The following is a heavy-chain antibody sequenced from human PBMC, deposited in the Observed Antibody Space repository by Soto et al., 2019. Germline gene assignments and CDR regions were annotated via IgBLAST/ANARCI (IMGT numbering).Heavy chain of an antibody. V-gene: IGHV4-39*01. D-gene: IGHD1-7*01. J-gene: IGHJ5*02. CDR3: ARHAVTGTTPWDWFDP. Sequence: QLQLQESGPGLVKPSETLSLTCSVSGGSISSNSYYWGWIRQPPGKGLEWIGSIYSSGSTFYNPSLKSRLTISVDTSKNQFSLRLSSVTAADTAVYYCARHAVTGTTPWDWFDPWGQGTLVTVSS. CDR2: IYSSGST. CDR1: GGSISSNSYY.